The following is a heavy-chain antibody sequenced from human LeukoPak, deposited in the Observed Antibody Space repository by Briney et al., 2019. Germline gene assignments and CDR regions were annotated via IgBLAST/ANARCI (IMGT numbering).Heavy chain of an antibody. D-gene: IGHD3-3*01. CDR3: ARVVGEWLLSGRDV. CDR1: GYSFNRYW. V-gene: IGHV5-51*01. J-gene: IGHJ6*04. CDR2: IYPGDSKT. Sequence: GESLKISCKGSGYSFNRYWIGWVRQMPGKGLDWMGIIYPGDSKTRYSPSFEGQVTLSVDTSKSTAYLQWSSLKASDTAIYFCARVVGEWLLSGRDVWGKGTTVTVSS.